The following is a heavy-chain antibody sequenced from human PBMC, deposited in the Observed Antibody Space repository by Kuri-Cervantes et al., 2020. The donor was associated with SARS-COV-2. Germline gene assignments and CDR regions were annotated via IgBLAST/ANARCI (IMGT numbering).Heavy chain of an antibody. CDR2: IKQDGSEK. CDR3: ARVVDV. CDR1: GGSFSGNY. V-gene: IGHV3-7*01. J-gene: IGHJ6*02. Sequence: ETLSLTCAVSGGSFSGNYWSWVRQAPGKGLEWVANIKQDGSEKYYVDSVKGRFTISRDNAKNSLYLQMNSLRAEDTAVYYCARVVDVWGQGTTVTVSS.